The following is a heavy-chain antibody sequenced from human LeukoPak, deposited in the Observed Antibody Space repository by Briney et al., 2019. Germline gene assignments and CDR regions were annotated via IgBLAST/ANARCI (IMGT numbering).Heavy chain of an antibody. CDR1: GFTVSNNY. J-gene: IGHJ4*02. CDR2: IYSGGST. Sequence: GGSLRLSCAASGFTVSNNYMSWVRQAPGKGLKWVSVIYSGGSTYYADSVTGRFTMSRDNSKNTLYLQMNSLRAEDTAVYYCARGGTQGWLFYDYWGQGALVTVSS. V-gene: IGHV3-53*01. CDR3: ARGGTQGWLFYDY. D-gene: IGHD3-3*01.